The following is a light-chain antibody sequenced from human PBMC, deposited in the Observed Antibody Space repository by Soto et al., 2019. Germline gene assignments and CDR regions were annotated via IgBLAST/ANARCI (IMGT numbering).Light chain of an antibody. CDR3: QQRSNWPRLLT. Sequence: EIVLTQSPATLSLSPGERATLSCRASQSVSSYLVCYQQKPGQAPRLLLYDASNRAAGIPARFSGSGSGRNFTVTISSLEPEDFAVYYCQQRSNWPRLLTFGGGTKVEIK. J-gene: IGKJ4*01. CDR1: QSVSSY. CDR2: DAS. V-gene: IGKV3-11*02.